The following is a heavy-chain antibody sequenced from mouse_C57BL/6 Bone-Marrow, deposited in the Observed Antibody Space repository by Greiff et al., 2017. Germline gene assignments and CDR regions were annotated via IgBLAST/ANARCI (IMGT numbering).Heavy chain of an antibody. D-gene: IGHD6-5*01. V-gene: IGHV3-6*01. CDR1: GYSITSGYY. CDR2: ISYDGSN. Sequence: ESGPGLVKPSQSLSLTCSVTGYSITSGYYWNWIRQFPGNKLEWMGYISYDGSNNYNPSLKNRISITRDTSKNQFFLKLNSVTTEDTATYYCARGSLRYFDVWGTGTTVTVSS. CDR3: ARGSLRYFDV. J-gene: IGHJ1*03.